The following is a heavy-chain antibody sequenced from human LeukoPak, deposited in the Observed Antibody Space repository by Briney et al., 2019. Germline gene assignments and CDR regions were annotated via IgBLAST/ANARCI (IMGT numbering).Heavy chain of an antibody. J-gene: IGHJ5*02. CDR1: GFTFSSYS. D-gene: IGHD3-22*01. V-gene: IGHV3-21*01. CDR2: ISSSSSSYI. CDR3: ARDYYDSSGYYVS. Sequence: GGSLRLSCAASGFTFSSYSMNWVRQAPGKGLEWVSSISSSSSSYIYYADSVKGRFTISRDNAKNSLYLQMNSLRAEDTAVYYCARDYYDSSGYYVSWGQGTLVTVSS.